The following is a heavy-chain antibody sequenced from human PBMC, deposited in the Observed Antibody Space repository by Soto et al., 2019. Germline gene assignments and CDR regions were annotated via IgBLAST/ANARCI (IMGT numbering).Heavy chain of an antibody. D-gene: IGHD1-1*01. CDR3: ASSYTGDGTTRGDHFDY. J-gene: IGHJ4*02. V-gene: IGHV4-30-2*01. Sequence: TLSLTCAVSGGSISSGGYSWSWIRQPPGKGLEWIGYIYHSGSTYYNPSLKSRVTISVDRSKNQFSLKLSSVTAADTAVYYCASSYTGDGTTRGDHFDYWGQGTLVTVSS. CDR1: GGSISSGGYS. CDR2: IYHSGST.